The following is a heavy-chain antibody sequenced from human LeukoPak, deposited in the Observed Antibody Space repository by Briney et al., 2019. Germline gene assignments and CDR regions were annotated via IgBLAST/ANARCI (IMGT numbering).Heavy chain of an antibody. CDR2: IRSKANSYAT. D-gene: IGHD1-26*01. Sequence: GGSLRLSCTAAGFTFSNYGMHWVRQASGKGLEWVGRIRSKANSYATAYAASVKGRFTISRDDSKNTAYLQMNSLKTEDTAVYYCTRGSGSYEFDYWGQGTLVTVSS. V-gene: IGHV3-73*01. CDR3: TRGSGSYEFDY. J-gene: IGHJ4*02. CDR1: GFTFSNYG.